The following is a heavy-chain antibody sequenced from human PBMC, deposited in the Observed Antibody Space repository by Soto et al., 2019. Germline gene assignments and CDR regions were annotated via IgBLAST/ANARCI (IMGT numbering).Heavy chain of an antibody. V-gene: IGHV4-59*01. CDR2: ISYSGST. Sequence: SETLSLTCTVSGGSISSYYWSWIRQPPGKGLEWIGDISYSGSTNYNPSLKSRVTISVDTSTSTVYMELSSLRSEDTAVYYCARDGHGDGYNYDGFDYWGQGNLVTVSS. J-gene: IGHJ4*02. D-gene: IGHD5-12*01. CDR3: ARDGHGDGYNYDGFDY. CDR1: GGSISSYY.